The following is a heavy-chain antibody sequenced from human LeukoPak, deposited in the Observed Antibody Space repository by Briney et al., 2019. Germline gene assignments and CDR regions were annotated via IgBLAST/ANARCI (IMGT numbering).Heavy chain of an antibody. CDR2: IYSGGNT. V-gene: IGHV3-53*01. CDR1: GFTFSSYW. CDR3: ARRAGDYSHPYDY. Sequence: GGSLRLSCAASGFTFSSYWMSWVRQAPGKGLEWVSFIYSGGNTHYSDSVKGRFTISRDNSKNTLYLQMNSLRAKDTAVYYCARRAGDYSHPYDYWGQGTLVTVSS. J-gene: IGHJ4*02. D-gene: IGHD3-22*01.